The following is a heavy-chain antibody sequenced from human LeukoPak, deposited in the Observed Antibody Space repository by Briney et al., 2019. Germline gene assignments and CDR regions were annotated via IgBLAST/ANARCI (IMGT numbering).Heavy chain of an antibody. CDR1: GYRFTSYW. Sequence: GESLKISCKGSGYRFTSYWIGWVRQMPGKGLEWMGIIYPGDSDTRYSPSFQGQVTISADKSISTAYLQWSSLKASDTAMYYCARSKTLSDDAFDIWGQGTMVTVSS. CDR3: ARSKTLSDDAFDI. V-gene: IGHV5-51*01. J-gene: IGHJ3*02. CDR2: IYPGDSDT.